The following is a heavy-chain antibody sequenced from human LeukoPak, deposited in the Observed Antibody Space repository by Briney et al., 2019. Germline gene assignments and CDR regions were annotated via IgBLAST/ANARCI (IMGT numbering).Heavy chain of an antibody. CDR2: ISYDGSNK. J-gene: IGHJ3*02. Sequence: PGGSLRLSCAASGFTFSSYAVHWVRQAPGKGLEWVAVISYDGSNKYYADSVKGRFTISRDNSKNTLYLQMNSLRAEDTAVYYCARPLTYFIVADAFDIWGQGTMVTVSS. V-gene: IGHV3-30*01. CDR3: ARPLTYFIVADAFDI. CDR1: GFTFSSYA. D-gene: IGHD2-15*01.